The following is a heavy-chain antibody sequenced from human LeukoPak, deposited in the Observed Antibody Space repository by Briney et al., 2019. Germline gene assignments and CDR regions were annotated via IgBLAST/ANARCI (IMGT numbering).Heavy chain of an antibody. D-gene: IGHD3-9*01. Sequence: GGSLRLSCAASGFTFSSYWMSWVRQAPGKGLEWVANIKQDGSEKYYVDSVKGRFTISRDNAKNSLYLQMNSLRADDTAVYYCARVDSLDAFDIWGQGTMVTVSS. CDR3: ARVDSLDAFDI. CDR1: GFTFSSYW. CDR2: IKQDGSEK. J-gene: IGHJ3*02. V-gene: IGHV3-7*03.